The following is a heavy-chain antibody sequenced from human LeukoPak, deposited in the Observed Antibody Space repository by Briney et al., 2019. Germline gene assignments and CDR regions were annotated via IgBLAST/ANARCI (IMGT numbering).Heavy chain of an antibody. D-gene: IGHD6-13*01. CDR1: GFTLISFA. V-gene: IGHV3-23*01. J-gene: IGHJ4*02. CDR3: ARAPRVAAAGEWLGY. Sequence: GGSLRLSCAASGFTLISFAMSWVRQAPGKGLDWVAAIGTGGSTYYADSVKGRFTISRDNSKNTLYLQMNGLRAEDTALYYCARAPRVAAAGEWLGYWGQGTLVTVSS. CDR2: IGTGGST.